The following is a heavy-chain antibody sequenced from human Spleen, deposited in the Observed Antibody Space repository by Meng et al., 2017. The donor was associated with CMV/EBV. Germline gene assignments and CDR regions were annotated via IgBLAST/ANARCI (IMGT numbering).Heavy chain of an antibody. CDR2: INHSGST. J-gene: IGHJ5*02. D-gene: IGHD2-2*01. CDR3: ARGLVPAAMGIGFDP. V-gene: IGHV4-34*01. Sequence: GYYWSWIRQPPGKGLEWIGEINHSGSTNYNPSLKSRVTISVDTSKNQFSLKLSSVTAADTAVYYCARGLVPAAMGIGFDPWGQGTLVTVSS. CDR1: GYY.